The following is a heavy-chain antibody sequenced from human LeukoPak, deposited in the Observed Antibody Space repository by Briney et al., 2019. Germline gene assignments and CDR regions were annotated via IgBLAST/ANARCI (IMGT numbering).Heavy chain of an antibody. V-gene: IGHV4-31*03. Sequence: TSETLSLTCTVSGGSISSGGYYWSWIRQHPGKGLEWIGYIYYSGSTYYNPSLKSRVTMSVDTSKNQFSLKLSSVTAADTAVYYCARDKVGRDWFDPWGQGTLVTVSS. CDR3: ARDKVGRDWFDP. CDR1: GGSISSGGYY. J-gene: IGHJ5*02. CDR2: IYYSGST.